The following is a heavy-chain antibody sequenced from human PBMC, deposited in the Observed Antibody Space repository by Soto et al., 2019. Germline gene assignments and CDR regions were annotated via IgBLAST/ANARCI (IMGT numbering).Heavy chain of an antibody. Sequence: QVQLVQSGAEVKKPGASVKVSCKASGYSFSDYDINWVRQATGQGPEWMGWMNPNSGNTGYAQKCQGRSPMTRNTSINSAYMELSSLGSEDTAVYYCARDNRYNWNDEGWFDPWGQGTLVTVSA. CDR3: ARDNRYNWNDEGWFDP. J-gene: IGHJ5*02. D-gene: IGHD1-20*01. CDR2: MNPNSGNT. CDR1: GYSFSDYD. V-gene: IGHV1-8*01.